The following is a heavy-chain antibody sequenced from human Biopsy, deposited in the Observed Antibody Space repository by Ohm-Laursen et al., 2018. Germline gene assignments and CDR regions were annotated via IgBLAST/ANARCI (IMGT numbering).Heavy chain of an antibody. CDR2: FSPEEGET. D-gene: IGHD2/OR15-2a*01. CDR1: GHALSELS. J-gene: IGHJ4*02. CDR3: AADIIFTLDS. V-gene: IGHV1-24*01. Sequence: ASVKVSCKVSGHALSELSMHWVRQSPGKGLEWMGGFSPEEGETLYAQKFQGRVTMSEDTSTDTAYMELSSLTSKDTAVYYCAADIIFTLDSWGQGTLVTVSS.